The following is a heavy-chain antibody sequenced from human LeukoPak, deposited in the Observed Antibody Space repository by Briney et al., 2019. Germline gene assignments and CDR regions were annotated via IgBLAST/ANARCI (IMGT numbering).Heavy chain of an antibody. D-gene: IGHD2-2*01. Sequence: ASVKVSCKASGYTFSSYYMHWVRQAPGQGLEWMGIINPSGGSTDNGQRFQDRVTITRDTSTNTVYMELSSLRSEDTAVYYCVRGMRLGLPPSITSHAGGDYWGQGTLVTVSS. J-gene: IGHJ4*02. V-gene: IGHV1-46*01. CDR2: INPSGGST. CDR1: GYTFSSYY. CDR3: VRGMRLGLPPSITSHAGGDY.